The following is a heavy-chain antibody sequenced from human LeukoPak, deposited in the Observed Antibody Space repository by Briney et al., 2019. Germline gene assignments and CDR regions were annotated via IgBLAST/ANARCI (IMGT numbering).Heavy chain of an antibody. CDR3: ARGWLAETTVVTPYNY. CDR2: INAGNDNT. D-gene: IGHD4-23*01. CDR1: GYTFITYA. Sequence: ASVKVSCKASGYTFITYALLWVRQAPGQRLEWIGWINAGNDNTRYSQKFQGRVTITAVESMSTAYMELSSLRSEDTAVYYCARGWLAETTVVTPYNYWGQGTLVTVSS. V-gene: IGHV1-3*01. J-gene: IGHJ4*02.